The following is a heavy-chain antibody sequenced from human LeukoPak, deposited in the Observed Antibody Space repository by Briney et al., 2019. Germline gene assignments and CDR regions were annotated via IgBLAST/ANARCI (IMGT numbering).Heavy chain of an antibody. J-gene: IGHJ4*02. D-gene: IGHD5-12*01. CDR1: GFTFSSYG. CDR2: IRYDGSNK. Sequence: WGTLRLSCAASGFTFSSYGMHWVRQAPGKGLEWVAFIRYDGSNKYYADSVKGRFTISRDNSKNTLYLQMNSLRAEDTAVYYCAKGGYDAIDYWGQGTLVTVSS. CDR3: AKGGYDAIDY. V-gene: IGHV3-30*02.